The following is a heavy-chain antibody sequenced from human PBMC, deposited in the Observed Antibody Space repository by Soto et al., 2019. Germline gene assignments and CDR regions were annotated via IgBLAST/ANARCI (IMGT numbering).Heavy chain of an antibody. D-gene: IGHD4-17*01. V-gene: IGHV3-72*01. Sequence: PGGSLRLSWVASGFTFSDFYMGWVRQTPGKGLEWVGRIRNKANSHTTEYAASVKGRFTISRDDSKNSVYLQMNSLKSEDTALYYCTRWTTATDYFDLWGQGTLVTVSS. CDR1: GFTFSDFY. CDR3: TRWTTATDYFDL. CDR2: IRNKANSHTT. J-gene: IGHJ4*02.